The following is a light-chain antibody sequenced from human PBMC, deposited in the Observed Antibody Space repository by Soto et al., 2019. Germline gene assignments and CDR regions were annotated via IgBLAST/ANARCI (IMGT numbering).Light chain of an antibody. V-gene: IGKV1-39*01. J-gene: IGKJ1*01. CDR3: QQSYSTPLWT. CDR2: DAS. Sequence: DIQMTQSPSSLSSSVADRFTITCQSSQNINNYLNWYQQKPGRAPKLLIYDASNLEAGVPSRFRGSGSGTDFTLTISSLQPEDFATYYCQQSYSTPLWTFGQGTKVDIK. CDR1: QNINNY.